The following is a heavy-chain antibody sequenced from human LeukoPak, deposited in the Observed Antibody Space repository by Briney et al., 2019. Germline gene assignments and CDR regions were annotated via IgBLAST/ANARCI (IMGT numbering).Heavy chain of an antibody. V-gene: IGHV3-30*03. CDR1: GFTFSPNA. D-gene: IGHD5-18*01. J-gene: IGHJ4*02. Sequence: GGSLRLSCVASGFTFSPNAMNWVRQAPGKGLEWVTFIFYDGSSKKEADSVKGRFSISRDNSKNTVYLQMNSLRPEDTAVYYCARDFSARYTIDYWGQGTLVTVSS. CDR2: IFYDGSSK. CDR3: ARDFSARYTIDY.